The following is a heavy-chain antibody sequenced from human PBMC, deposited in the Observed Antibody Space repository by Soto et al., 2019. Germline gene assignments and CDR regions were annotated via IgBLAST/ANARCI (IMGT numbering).Heavy chain of an antibody. D-gene: IGHD2-2*01. CDR3: ATVHAHYFDY. J-gene: IGHJ4*02. CDR2: IYYTGST. V-gene: IGHV4-30-4*01. Sequence: HVQLQESGPGLVKPSQTLSLTCTVSGGSISSDYYYWSWIRQPPGKGLEWLAFIYYTGSTYYNPSLKSRLTISIDTSKNQFSLSLRSVTAADTAVYYCATVHAHYFDYWGQGTLVTVSS. CDR1: GGSISSDYYY.